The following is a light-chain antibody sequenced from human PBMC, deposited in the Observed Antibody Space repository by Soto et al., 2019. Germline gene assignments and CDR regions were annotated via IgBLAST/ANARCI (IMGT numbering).Light chain of an antibody. V-gene: IGKV3-11*01. J-gene: IGKJ1*01. Sequence: EIAMTQSPATLSVSPGERATLSCRASQTVGSYLAWYQQKPGQAPRLLIYDASNRATGIPARFSGGGSGTDFTLTISSLEPEDFAIYFCQQRSNWPWTFGQGAKVDIK. CDR1: QTVGSY. CDR3: QQRSNWPWT. CDR2: DAS.